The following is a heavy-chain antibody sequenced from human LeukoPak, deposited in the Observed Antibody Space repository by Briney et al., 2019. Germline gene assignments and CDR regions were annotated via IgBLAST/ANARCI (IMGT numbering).Heavy chain of an antibody. CDR3: ARDLDYGENYYYYMDV. CDR2: INPNSGGT. J-gene: IGHJ6*03. Sequence: GASVKASCKASGYTFTGYYMHWVRQAPGQGLEWMGWINPNSGGTNYAQKFQGRVTMTRDTSISTAYMELSRLRSDDTAVYYCARDLDYGENYYYYMDVWGKGTTVTVSS. V-gene: IGHV1-2*02. CDR1: GYTFTGYY. D-gene: IGHD4-17*01.